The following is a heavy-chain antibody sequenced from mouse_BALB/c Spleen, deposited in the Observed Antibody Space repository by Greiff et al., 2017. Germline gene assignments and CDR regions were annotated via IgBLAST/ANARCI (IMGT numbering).Heavy chain of an antibody. CDR1: GYTFTSYW. CDR3: ARLTGPFAY. J-gene: IGHJ3*01. Sequence: QVQLQQPRAELVKPGASVKLSCKASGYTFTSYWMHWVKQRPGQGLEWIGEIDPSDSYTNYNQKFKGKATLTVDKSSSTAYMQLSSLTSEDSAVYYCARLTGPFAYWGQGTLVTVSA. D-gene: IGHD4-1*01. V-gene: IGHV1-69*02. CDR2: IDPSDSYT.